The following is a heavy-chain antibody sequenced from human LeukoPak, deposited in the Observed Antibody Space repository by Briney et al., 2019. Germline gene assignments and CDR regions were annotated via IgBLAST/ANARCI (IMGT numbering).Heavy chain of an antibody. CDR3: AKARITMVRGVIIPFFNY. CDR2: ISGSGGST. V-gene: IGHV3-23*01. D-gene: IGHD3-10*01. CDR1: GFTFSSYA. Sequence: GGSLRLSCAASGFTFSSYAMSWVRQAPGKGLEWVSAISGSGGSTYYADSVKGRFTISRDNTKNTLYLQMNSLRAEDTAVYYCAKARITMVRGVIIPFFNYWGQGTLVTVSS. J-gene: IGHJ4*02.